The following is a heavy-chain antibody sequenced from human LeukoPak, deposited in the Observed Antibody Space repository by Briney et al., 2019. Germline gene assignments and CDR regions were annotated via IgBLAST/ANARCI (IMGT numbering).Heavy chain of an antibody. CDR1: GFTVSSNY. CDR3: AREGDYGFFYFDH. J-gene: IGHJ4*02. V-gene: IGHV3-53*01. CDR2: IYGGGSI. D-gene: IGHD4-17*01. Sequence: PGGSLRLSCAASGFTVSSNYMSWVRQAPGKGLEWVSVIYGGGSIYYADSVKGRLTISRDNSKNTLYLQMNSLRAEDTAVYYCAREGDYGFFYFDHWGQGTLVTVSS.